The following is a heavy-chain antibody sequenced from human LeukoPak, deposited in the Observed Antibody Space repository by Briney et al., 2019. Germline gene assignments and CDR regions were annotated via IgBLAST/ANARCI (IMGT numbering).Heavy chain of an antibody. D-gene: IGHD6-13*01. J-gene: IGHJ4*02. Sequence: GGSLRLSCAASGFTFSSYGMHWVRQAPGKGLEWVAFIRYDGSNKYYADSVKGRFTISRDNSKNTLYLQMNSLRAEDTAVYYCAKGIAAADPYYFDYWGQGTLVTVSS. CDR3: AKGIAAADPYYFDY. CDR2: IRYDGSNK. V-gene: IGHV3-30*02. CDR1: GFTFSSYG.